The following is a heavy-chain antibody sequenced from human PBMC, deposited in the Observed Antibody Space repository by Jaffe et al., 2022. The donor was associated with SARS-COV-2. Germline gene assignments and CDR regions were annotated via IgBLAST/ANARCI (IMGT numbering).Heavy chain of an antibody. CDR3: AIIYSNYYFDY. Sequence: QLHLQESGPGLVKPSETLSLTCTVSGGSISSSNYYWGWIRQPPGKGLELIGSIYYSGSTYYNPSLKSRVTISVDTSKNQFSLKLSSVTAADTAVYYCAIIYSNYYFDYWGQGTLVTVSS. D-gene: IGHD4-4*01. V-gene: IGHV4-39*01. CDR2: IYYSGST. CDR1: GGSISSSNYY. J-gene: IGHJ4*02.